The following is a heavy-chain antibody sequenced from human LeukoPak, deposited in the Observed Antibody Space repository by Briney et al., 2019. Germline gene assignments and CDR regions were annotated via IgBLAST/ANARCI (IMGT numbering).Heavy chain of an antibody. D-gene: IGHD3-9*01. CDR1: GGSISSSNW. J-gene: IGHJ3*02. CDR2: IYHSGST. CDR3: ARDLYDILTGYYLLRGAFDI. Sequence: SETLSLTCAVSGGSISSSNWWSWVRQPPGKGLEWIGEIYHSGSTNYNPSLKSRVTISVDKSKNQFSLKLSSVTAADTAVYYCARDLYDILTGYYLLRGAFDIWSQGTMVTVSS. V-gene: IGHV4-4*02.